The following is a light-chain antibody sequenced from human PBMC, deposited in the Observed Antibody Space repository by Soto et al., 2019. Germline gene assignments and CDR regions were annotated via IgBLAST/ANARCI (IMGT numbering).Light chain of an antibody. CDR1: SSNIGAGYG. Sequence: QSVLTQPPSVSGAPGQRVTISCTGSSSNIGAGYGVHWYQQLPGTAPKLLIYGNSNRPSGVPDRFSGSKSGTSASLAITGHQAEDEADYYCQSYDSSLSGWVFGGGTKVTVL. V-gene: IGLV1-40*01. CDR2: GNS. CDR3: QSYDSSLSGWV. J-gene: IGLJ3*02.